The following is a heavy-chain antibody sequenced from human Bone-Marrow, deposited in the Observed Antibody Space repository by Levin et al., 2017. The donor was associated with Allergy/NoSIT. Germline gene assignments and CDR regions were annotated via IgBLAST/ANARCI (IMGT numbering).Heavy chain of an antibody. Sequence: GSLRLSCTVSGASIAGVYYWAWIRQPPGRGLEWIGTIRHSGTTSYNPSLKSRVTISVDTSKNHFSLKVTSVTAADTAVYYCARVTGTVGYFDHWGQGTLVTVSS. CDR1: GASIAGVYY. D-gene: IGHD1-26*01. J-gene: IGHJ4*02. CDR3: ARVTGTVGYFDH. CDR2: IRHSGTT. V-gene: IGHV4-38-2*02.